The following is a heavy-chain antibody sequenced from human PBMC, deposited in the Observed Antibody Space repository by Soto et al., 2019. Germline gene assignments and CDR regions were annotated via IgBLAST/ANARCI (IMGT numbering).Heavy chain of an antibody. CDR3: ARDKWNYYNYYGMDV. CDR1: GFTFSNYW. J-gene: IGHJ6*02. V-gene: IGHV3-74*03. Sequence: DVQLVESGGGLVQPGGFLRLSCAASGFTFSNYWMHWVRQAPGKGLVWVAYINSDASTIKYADSVKGRFTISRDNARNTLYLQMNSLRGDDTAVYYCARDKWNYYNYYGMDVWGQGTRVTVS. CDR2: INSDASTI. D-gene: IGHD1-20*01.